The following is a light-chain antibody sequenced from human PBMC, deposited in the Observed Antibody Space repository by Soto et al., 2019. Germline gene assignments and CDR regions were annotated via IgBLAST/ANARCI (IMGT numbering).Light chain of an antibody. CDR1: SSDVGGYNY. CDR2: DVS. V-gene: IGLV2-14*03. CDR3: SSYTTGKTCQLV. J-gene: IGLJ1*01. Sequence: QCVLTQPASVSGSPGQSITISCTGTSSDVGGYNYVSWYQHHPGKAPKLMIYDVSNRPSGVSNRFSGSKSGNTASLTISGLQPEDEADYYCSSYTTGKTCQLVLGTGTKVTVL.